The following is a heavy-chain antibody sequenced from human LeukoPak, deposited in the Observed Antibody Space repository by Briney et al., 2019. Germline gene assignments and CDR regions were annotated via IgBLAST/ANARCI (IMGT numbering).Heavy chain of an antibody. V-gene: IGHV3-23*01. D-gene: IGHD3-9*01. J-gene: IGHJ3*02. Sequence: PGGSLRLSCAASGFTFSSYGMSWVRQAPGKGLEWVSAISGSGGSTYYADSVKGRFTISRDNSKNTLYLQMNSLRAEDTAVYYCAKDLLRYFDWLLTVRAFDIWGQGTMVTVSS. CDR1: GFTFSSYG. CDR2: ISGSGGST. CDR3: AKDLLRYFDWLLTVRAFDI.